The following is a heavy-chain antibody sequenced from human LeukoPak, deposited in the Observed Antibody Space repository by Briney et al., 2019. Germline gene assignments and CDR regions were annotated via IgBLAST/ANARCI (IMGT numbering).Heavy chain of an antibody. CDR2: ISYDGSNK. V-gene: IGHV3-30*18. J-gene: IGHJ3*02. CDR1: GFTFSSYG. CDR3: AKIGSGYGDAFDI. D-gene: IGHD2-2*03. Sequence: GRSLRVSCAASGFTFSSYGMHWVRQAPGKGLEWVAVISYDGSNKYYADSVKGRFTISRDNSKNTLYLQMNSLRAEDTAVYYCAKIGSGYGDAFDIWGQGTMVTVSS.